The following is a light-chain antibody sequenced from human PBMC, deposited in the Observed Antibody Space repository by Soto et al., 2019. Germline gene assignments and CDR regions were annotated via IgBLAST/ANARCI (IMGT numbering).Light chain of an antibody. CDR1: SSDVADYKY. CDR3: SSYTTNSTLV. Sequence: ALTQPASVSGSPGQSITISCTGTSSDVADYKYVSWYQQHPGKAPKALIAEVTKRPSGFSDRFSGSKSGNTASLTISGLQAEDEADYYCSSYTTNSTLVFGTGTKLTVL. V-gene: IGLV2-14*01. J-gene: IGLJ1*01. CDR2: EVT.